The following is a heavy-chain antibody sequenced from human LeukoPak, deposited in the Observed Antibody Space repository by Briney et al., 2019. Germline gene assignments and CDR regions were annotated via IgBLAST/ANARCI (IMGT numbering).Heavy chain of an antibody. CDR3: ARQAGAAAEENGMDV. V-gene: IGHV5-51*01. CDR2: IYPGDSDT. D-gene: IGHD6-13*01. Sequence: GESLKISCKGSGYSFTSYWIGWVRQMPGKGQEWMGIIYPGDSDTRYSPSFQGQVTISADKSISTAYLQWSSLKASDTAMYYCARQAGAAAEENGMDVWGQGTTVTVSS. J-gene: IGHJ6*02. CDR1: GYSFTSYW.